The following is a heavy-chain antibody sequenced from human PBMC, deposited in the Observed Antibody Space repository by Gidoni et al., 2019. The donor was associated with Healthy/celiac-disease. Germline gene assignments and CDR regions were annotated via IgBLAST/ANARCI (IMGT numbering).Heavy chain of an antibody. Sequence: QVQLQESGPGLVKPSQTLSLTCTVSGGSISSGGYYWSWIRQHPGKGLEWIGYIYYSGSTYYNPSLKSRVTISVDTAKNQFSLKLSSVTAADTAVYYCASVGDTAMVTSPTAPFDPWGQGTLVTVSS. CDR3: ASVGDTAMVTSPTAPFDP. D-gene: IGHD5-18*01. V-gene: IGHV4-31*03. CDR2: IYYSGST. J-gene: IGHJ5*02. CDR1: GGSISSGGYY.